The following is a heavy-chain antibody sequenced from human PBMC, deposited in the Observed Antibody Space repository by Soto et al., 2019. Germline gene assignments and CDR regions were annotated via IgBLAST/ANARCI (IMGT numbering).Heavy chain of an antibody. CDR1: GFTFSSYA. CDR3: VKGPRLDFWSGYCAFDI. CDR2: ISSNGGST. V-gene: IGHV3-64D*08. J-gene: IGHJ3*02. D-gene: IGHD3-3*01. Sequence: GGSLRLSCSASGFTFSSYAMHWVRQAPGKGLEYVSAISSNGGSTYYADSVKGRFTISRDNSKNTLYLQMSSLRAEDTAVYYCVKGPRLDFWSGYCAFDIWGQGTMVTVSS.